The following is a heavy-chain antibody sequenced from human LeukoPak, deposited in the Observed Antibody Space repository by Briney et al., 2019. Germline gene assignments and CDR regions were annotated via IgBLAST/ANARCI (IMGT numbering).Heavy chain of an antibody. CDR2: IWYDGSNK. Sequence: QTGGSLRLSCAASGFTFSTYGMHWVRQAPGKGLEWVAVIWYDGSNKYYADSVRGRFTISRDNSKNTLYLQMNSLRAEDTAVYYCARETDNNSWSWDIWGQGTMVTVSS. V-gene: IGHV3-33*01. D-gene: IGHD6-13*01. CDR3: ARETDNNSWSWDI. J-gene: IGHJ3*02. CDR1: GFTFSTYG.